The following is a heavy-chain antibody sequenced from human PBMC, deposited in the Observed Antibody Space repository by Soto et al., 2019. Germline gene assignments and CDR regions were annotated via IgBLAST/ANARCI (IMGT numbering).Heavy chain of an antibody. CDR3: AKESASNYYYGMDV. Sequence: QVQLVQSGAEVKKPGSSVKVSCNASGGTFSSYAISWVRQAPGQGLEWMGGIIPIFGTADYAQKFQGRVTITADESTSTAYMELSSLRSEDTAVYYCAKESASNYYYGMDVWGQGTTVTVSS. J-gene: IGHJ6*02. CDR2: IIPIFGTA. V-gene: IGHV1-69*12. CDR1: GGTFSSYA.